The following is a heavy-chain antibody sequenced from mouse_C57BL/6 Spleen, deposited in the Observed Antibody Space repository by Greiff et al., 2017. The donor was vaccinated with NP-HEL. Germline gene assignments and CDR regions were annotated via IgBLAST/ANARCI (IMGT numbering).Heavy chain of an antibody. D-gene: IGHD3-2*02. Sequence: DVKLQESGPGMVKPSQSLSLTCTVTGYSITSGYDWHWIRHFPGNKLEWMGYISYSGSTNYNPSLKSRISITHDTSKNHFFLKLNSVTTEDTATYYCARGPGLDSSGPEFAYWGQGTLVTVSA. J-gene: IGHJ3*01. V-gene: IGHV3-1*01. CDR3: ARGPGLDSSGPEFAY. CDR1: GYSITSGYD. CDR2: ISYSGST.